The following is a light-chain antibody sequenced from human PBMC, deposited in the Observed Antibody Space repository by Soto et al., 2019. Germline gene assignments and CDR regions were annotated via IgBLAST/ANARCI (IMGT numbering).Light chain of an antibody. Sequence: EIVLTQSPATLSLSPGERATLSCRASQSVSSYLAWYQQKPGQAPRLLIYDASNRATGIPARFSGSGSGTDLPLTISSLEPQDLAVYYCQQRSNWPPYTFGQGTKLEIK. CDR2: DAS. J-gene: IGKJ2*01. CDR1: QSVSSY. V-gene: IGKV3-11*01. CDR3: QQRSNWPPYT.